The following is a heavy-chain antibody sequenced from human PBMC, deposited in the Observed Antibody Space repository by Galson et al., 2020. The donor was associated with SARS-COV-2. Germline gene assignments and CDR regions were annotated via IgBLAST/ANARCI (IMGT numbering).Heavy chain of an antibody. D-gene: IGHD3-22*01. Sequence: ETLSLTCAVYGGSFFDYYWGWIRQSPGKGLEWIGDINHSESTDYNPSLKSRVTISLDTSKNQFSLKLTSVTAADTAVYYCARGIRVDDNGYYYLLKYYYGMDVWGQGTTVTVSS. V-gene: IGHV4-34*01. CDR1: GGSFFDYY. CDR3: ARGIRVDDNGYYYLLKYYYGMDV. CDR2: INHSEST. J-gene: IGHJ6*02.